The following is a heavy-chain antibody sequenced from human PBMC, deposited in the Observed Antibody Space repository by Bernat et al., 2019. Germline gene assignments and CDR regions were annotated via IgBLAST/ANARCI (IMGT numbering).Heavy chain of an antibody. CDR3: AKDYVGVGDGYINDAVDI. V-gene: IGHV3-30*18. Sequence: QVQLVESGGGVVQPGRSLRLSCAASGFTFSSYGMHWVRQAPGKGLEWVAVISYDGSNKYYADSVKGRFTISRDNSKNTLYLQMNSLRAEDTAVYYCAKDYVGVGDGYINDAVDIWGQGTMVTVSS. CDR2: ISYDGSNK. J-gene: IGHJ3*02. CDR1: GFTFSSYG. D-gene: IGHD5-24*01.